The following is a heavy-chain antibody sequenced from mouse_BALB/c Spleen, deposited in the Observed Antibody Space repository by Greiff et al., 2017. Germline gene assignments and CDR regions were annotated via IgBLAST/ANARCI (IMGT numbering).Heavy chain of an antibody. V-gene: IGHV5-6-3*01. Sequence: EVMLVESGGGLVKPGGSLKLSCAASGFTFSSYGMSWVRQTPDKRLELVATINSNGGSTYYPDSVKGRFTISRDNAKNTLYLQMSSLKSEDTAMYYCAREGGLYGNYDWYFDVWGAGTTVTVSS. CDR3: AREGGLYGNYDWYFDV. J-gene: IGHJ1*01. CDR2: INSNGGST. CDR1: GFTFSSYG. D-gene: IGHD2-1*01.